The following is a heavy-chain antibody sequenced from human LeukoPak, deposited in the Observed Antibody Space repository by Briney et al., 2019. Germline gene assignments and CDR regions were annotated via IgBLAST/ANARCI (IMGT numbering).Heavy chain of an antibody. V-gene: IGHV3-23*01. CDR2: ISGSGGST. CDR1: GFTFSSYA. D-gene: IGHD2-15*01. CDR3: AKEWSRSY. Sequence: AGGSLRLSCAASGFTFSSYAMSWVRQAPGKGREGVSAISGSGGSTYYADSVTGRFTISRDNSKNTLYLQMNSLRDEDTAVYYCAKEWSRSYWGQGTLVTVSS. J-gene: IGHJ4*02.